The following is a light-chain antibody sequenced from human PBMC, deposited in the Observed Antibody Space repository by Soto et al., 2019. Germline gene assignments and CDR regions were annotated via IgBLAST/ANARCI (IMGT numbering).Light chain of an antibody. CDR1: QGITNY. CDR3: HKYDSVPFT. J-gene: IGKJ3*01. Sequence: IQLTQSPSSLSASVGDRVTITCRASQGITNYLAWYQQKPGKSPKLLIYGASTLQSGVPSRFSGSGSGTEFTLTLSSLQPEDVATYYCHKYDSVPFTFGPGTKVDIK. CDR2: GAS. V-gene: IGKV1-27*01.